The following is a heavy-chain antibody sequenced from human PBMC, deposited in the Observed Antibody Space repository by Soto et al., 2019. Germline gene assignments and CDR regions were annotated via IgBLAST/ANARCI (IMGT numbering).Heavy chain of an antibody. V-gene: IGHV1-69*06. CDR1: GGTFSSYA. J-gene: IGHJ6*02. CDR3: ARLVVITRYYYGMDV. CDR2: IIPIFGTA. Sequence: GASVKVSCKASGGTFSSYAISWVRQAPGQGLEWMGGIIPIFGTANYARKFQGRVTITADKSTSTAYMELSSLRSEDTAVYYCARLVVITRYYYGMDVWGQGTTVTVSS. D-gene: IGHD3-22*01.